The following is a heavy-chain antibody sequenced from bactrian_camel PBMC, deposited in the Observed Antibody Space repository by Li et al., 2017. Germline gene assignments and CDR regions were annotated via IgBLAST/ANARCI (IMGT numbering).Heavy chain of an antibody. CDR1: YERRC. CDR2: ISRAGAT. CDR3: AADSTSECSVARAMRIFFSY. D-gene: IGHD1*01. V-gene: IGHV3S55*01. Sequence: VQLVESGGGSVQAGGSLTLSCTYDYERRCMGWFREAPGKQREAVATISRAGATTYATSVEGRFTISKDSAKNTLYLLMNSLKPSDSAKYYCAADSTSECSVARAMRIFFSYWGQGTQVTVS. J-gene: IGHJ4*01.